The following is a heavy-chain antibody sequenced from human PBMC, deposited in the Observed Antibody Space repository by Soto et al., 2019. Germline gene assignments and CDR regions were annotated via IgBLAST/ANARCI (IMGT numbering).Heavy chain of an antibody. CDR2: IYYSGST. V-gene: IGHV4-30-4*01. D-gene: IGHD3-10*01. CDR3: ARGDPAMVRGVIGWFDP. Sequence: SETLSLTCSVSGGSISSGDYYWNWIRQPPGKGLEWIGHIYYSGSTYYNSSLKSRVTISLDTSKNQFSLKLSSVTAADTAVYYCARGDPAMVRGVIGWFDPWGQGSLVTVSS. J-gene: IGHJ5*02. CDR1: GGSISSGDYY.